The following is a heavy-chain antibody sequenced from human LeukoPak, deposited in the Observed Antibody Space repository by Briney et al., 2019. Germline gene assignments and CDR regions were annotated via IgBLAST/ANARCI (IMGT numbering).Heavy chain of an antibody. D-gene: IGHD3-3*01. Sequence: ASVKVSCKASGYTFTNYGISWVRQAPGQGLEWMGIINPSGGSTNYAQKFQGRVTMTRDTSTSTVYMELSRLRSEDTAVYYCARGDHVRIYAESAFDIWGQGTKVTVSS. V-gene: IGHV1-46*01. CDR1: GYTFTNYG. J-gene: IGHJ3*02. CDR3: ARGDHVRIYAESAFDI. CDR2: INPSGGST.